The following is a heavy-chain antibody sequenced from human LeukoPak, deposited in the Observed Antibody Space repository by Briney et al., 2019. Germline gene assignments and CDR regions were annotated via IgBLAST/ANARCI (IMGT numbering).Heavy chain of an antibody. Sequence: SETLSLTCAVYGGSLRDYYWGWIRQSPGQGLEWIAEISHDGYINYNPSLKSRVTMSVDRSEFQISLKLTSVTAADTAVYFCAREMSWSRGAFDIWGQGTMVTVS. CDR2: ISHDGYI. D-gene: IGHD6-13*01. CDR3: AREMSWSRGAFDI. J-gene: IGHJ3*02. CDR1: GGSLRDYY. V-gene: IGHV4-34*01.